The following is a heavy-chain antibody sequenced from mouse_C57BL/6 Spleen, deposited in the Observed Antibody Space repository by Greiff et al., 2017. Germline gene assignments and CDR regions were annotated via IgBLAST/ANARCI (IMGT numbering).Heavy chain of an antibody. CDR3: ARSRQAWFAY. CDR1: GYAFTNYL. V-gene: IGHV1-54*01. CDR2: INPGSGGT. J-gene: IGHJ3*01. Sequence: QVQLQQSGAELVRPGTSVKVSCTASGYAFTNYLIEWVKQRPGQGLEWIGVINPGSGGTNYNEKFKSKATLTVDTSSSTAYMQLSSLTSEDSAVYYCARSRQAWFAYWGQGTLVTVSA. D-gene: IGHD2-12*01.